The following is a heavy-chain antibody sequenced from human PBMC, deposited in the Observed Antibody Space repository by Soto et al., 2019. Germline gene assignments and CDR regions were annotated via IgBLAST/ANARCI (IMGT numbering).Heavy chain of an antibody. CDR1: GGSVNGYY. CDR2: INHTGGT. D-gene: IGHD3-3*01. CDR3: ATRITVFGLLIPPFDP. J-gene: IGHJ5*02. V-gene: IGHV4-34*01. Sequence: SETLSLTCAVYGGSVNGYYWNWIRQPPGKGLEWIGEINHTGGTHYNPSLKSRVTMSVDTSKNQFSLRLSSVTADTAIYYCATRITVFGLLIPPFDPWGQGTQVTVSS.